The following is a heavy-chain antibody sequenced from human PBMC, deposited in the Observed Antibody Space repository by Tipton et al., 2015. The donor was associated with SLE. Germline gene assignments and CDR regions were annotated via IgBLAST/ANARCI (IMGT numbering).Heavy chain of an antibody. D-gene: IGHD3-16*01. CDR3: ATQGYYDSSFDY. Sequence: TLSLTCTVSGDSISNVNYYWNWLRQRPGKGLEWIGYVYYSGNTLYNPSLRSRVTMSLDTSKNQFSLKLSSVTAADTAVYYCATQGYYDSSFDYWGQGTLVTVSS. J-gene: IGHJ4*02. CDR2: VYYSGNT. CDR1: GDSISNVNYY. V-gene: IGHV4-30-4*08.